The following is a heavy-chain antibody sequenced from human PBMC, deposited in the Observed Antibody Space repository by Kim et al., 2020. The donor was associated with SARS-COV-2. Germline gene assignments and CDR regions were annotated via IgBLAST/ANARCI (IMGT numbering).Heavy chain of an antibody. D-gene: IGHD2-2*01. Sequence: ASVKVSCKASGYTFTSYAMNWVRQAPGQGLEWMGWINTNTGNPTYAQSFTGRFVFSLDTSVSTAYLQISSLKAEDTAEYYCARDKDIVVVPAALNRFDPWGQGTLVTVSS. CDR2: INTNTGNP. V-gene: IGHV7-4-1*02. CDR3: ARDKDIVVVPAALNRFDP. J-gene: IGHJ5*02. CDR1: GYTFTSYA.